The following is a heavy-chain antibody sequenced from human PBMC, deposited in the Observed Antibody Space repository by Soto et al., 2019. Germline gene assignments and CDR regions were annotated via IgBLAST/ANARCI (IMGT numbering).Heavy chain of an antibody. CDR1: GFAFNICA. J-gene: IGHJ4*02. V-gene: IGHV3-23*01. Sequence: GGPWRLSCAASGFAFNICAMTLVRQAPGKGLEWVSTTGATGRTTYYSDAVKGRFTVSRDNSKNTLDLQMSNLRAEDTAVYYCAKVHNTSRSFDYWGQGTLVTVSS. D-gene: IGHD1-20*01. CDR3: AKVHNTSRSFDY. CDR2: TGATGRTT.